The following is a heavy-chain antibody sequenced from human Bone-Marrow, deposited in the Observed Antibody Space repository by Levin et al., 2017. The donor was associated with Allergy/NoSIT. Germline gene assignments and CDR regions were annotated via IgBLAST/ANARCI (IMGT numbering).Heavy chain of an antibody. CDR2: IYHSGNT. V-gene: IGHV4-59*01. CDR1: GDSLREYY. Sequence: SETLSLTCTVTGDSLREYYWSWIRQPPGKGLEWIGYIYHSGNTNTNPSLKSRVTISMDTSTNKFPLKLRSGTAADTAVYYCARDEGIATGGLDNWGQGTLVTVSS. CDR3: ARDEGIATGGLDN. D-gene: IGHD6-13*01. J-gene: IGHJ4*02.